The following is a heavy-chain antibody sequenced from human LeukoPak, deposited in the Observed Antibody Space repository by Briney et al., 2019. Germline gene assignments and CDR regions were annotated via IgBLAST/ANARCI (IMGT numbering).Heavy chain of an antibody. Sequence: PGASLRLSCAASGFTFDDYAMHWVRQAPGKGLEWVSGISWNSGSIGYADSVKGRFTISRDNAKNSLYLQMNSLRVEDTALYYRAKDRYSSNWYYFDYWGQGTLVTVSS. V-gene: IGHV3-9*01. J-gene: IGHJ4*02. CDR1: GFTFDDYA. CDR3: AKDRYSSNWYYFDY. D-gene: IGHD6-13*01. CDR2: ISWNSGSI.